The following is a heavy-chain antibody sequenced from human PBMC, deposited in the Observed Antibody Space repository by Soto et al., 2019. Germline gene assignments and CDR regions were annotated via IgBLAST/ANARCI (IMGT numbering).Heavy chain of an antibody. Sequence: QVQLVQSGAEVKKPGASMKVSCNASGYIFTTYAIHWVRQAPGQRLEWMGWINAGNGNTEYPQKFQDRVTITRDTSASTAYMELSSLRSEDTAVYYCTRESTVGAPFGYWGQGTQVTVSS. CDR1: GYIFTTYA. V-gene: IGHV1-3*01. J-gene: IGHJ4*02. CDR3: TRESTVGAPFGY. CDR2: INAGNGNT. D-gene: IGHD1-26*01.